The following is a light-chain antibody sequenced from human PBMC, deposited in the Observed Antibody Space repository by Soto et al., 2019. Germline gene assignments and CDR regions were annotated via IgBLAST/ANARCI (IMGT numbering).Light chain of an antibody. Sequence: QSVLTQLPSASGSPGQSVTISCTGTSSDFGAYDYISWYQQHPGKAPKLIIYEVSKRPSGVPDRFSGSRSDNTASLTVSGLQADDEGDYYCSAFAASNTLLFGGGTKLTVL. CDR1: SSDFGAYDY. V-gene: IGLV2-8*01. CDR2: EVS. J-gene: IGLJ2*01. CDR3: SAFAASNTLL.